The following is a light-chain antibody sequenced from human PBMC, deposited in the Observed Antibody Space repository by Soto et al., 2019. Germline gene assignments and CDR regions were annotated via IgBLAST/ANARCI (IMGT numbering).Light chain of an antibody. CDR3: SSYTISRTYV. CDR1: SSEVGAYNF. CDR2: NVY. Sequence: QSALTQPASVSGSPGQSITISCTGTSSEVGAYNFVSWHQQHPGKAPKLIIYNVYDRPSGISYRFSGSKSGNTASLTISGLQGEDEADYYCSSYTISRTYVFGTGTKLTVL. J-gene: IGLJ1*01. V-gene: IGLV2-14*03.